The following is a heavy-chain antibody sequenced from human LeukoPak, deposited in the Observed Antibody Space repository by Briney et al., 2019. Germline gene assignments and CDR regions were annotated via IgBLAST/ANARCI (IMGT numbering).Heavy chain of an antibody. J-gene: IGHJ6*02. CDR3: ARGLYGDYYYYGMDV. CDR2: INQHGSEK. V-gene: IGHV3-7*04. CDR1: GFTFSSYA. D-gene: IGHD4-17*01. Sequence: GGSLRLSCAASGFTFSSYAMSWVRQAPGKGLEWVANINQHGSEKYYVDSVEGRFTISRDNAKNSLYLQMNSLRAEDTAVYYCARGLYGDYYYYGMDVWGQGTTVTVSS.